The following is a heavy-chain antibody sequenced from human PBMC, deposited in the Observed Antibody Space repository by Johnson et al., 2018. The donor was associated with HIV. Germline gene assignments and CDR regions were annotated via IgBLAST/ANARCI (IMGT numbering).Heavy chain of an antibody. Sequence: VQLVESGGGLIQPGGSLRLSCSASGFSFDSFWMTWVRQAPGKGLEWVANINQDGSEKNYVDSVKGRFTISRDNAKNSLYLQMNSLRAEDTAVYYCARGFLTGTPSDAFDIWGQGTMVTVSS. J-gene: IGHJ3*02. V-gene: IGHV3-7*05. CDR1: GFSFDSFW. CDR2: INQDGSEK. CDR3: ARGFLTGTPSDAFDI. D-gene: IGHD1-1*01.